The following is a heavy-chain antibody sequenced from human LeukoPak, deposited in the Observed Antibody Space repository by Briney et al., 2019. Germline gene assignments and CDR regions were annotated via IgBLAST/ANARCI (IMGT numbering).Heavy chain of an antibody. CDR1: GYTFSSYT. Sequence: GASVKVSCKASGYTFSSYTLSWLRQAPGQGLEWMGWINPNSGGTNYAQKFQGRVTMTRDTSISTAYMELSRLRSDDTAVYYCARDKRTYYYDSSAYLRGDAFDIWGQGTMVTVSS. CDR3: ARDKRTYYYDSSAYLRGDAFDI. D-gene: IGHD3-22*01. V-gene: IGHV1-2*02. CDR2: INPNSGGT. J-gene: IGHJ3*02.